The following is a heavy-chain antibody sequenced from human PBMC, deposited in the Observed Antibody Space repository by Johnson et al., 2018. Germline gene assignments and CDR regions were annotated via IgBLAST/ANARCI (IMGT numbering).Heavy chain of an antibody. Sequence: QVQLVQSGGGVVQPGRSLRLSCEASGFTFNSSGIHWVRQAPGKGLEWVAVISYDGSNKYYADSVKGRFPISRDNSKNTLYMEMNSLRAEDTAVYYGAKDRRVGYSSSGYPYFQHGGQGTRVTVSS. V-gene: IGHV3-30*18. CDR3: AKDRRVGYSSSGYPYFQH. J-gene: IGHJ1*01. CDR2: ISYDGSNK. D-gene: IGHD6-13*01. CDR1: GFTFNSSG.